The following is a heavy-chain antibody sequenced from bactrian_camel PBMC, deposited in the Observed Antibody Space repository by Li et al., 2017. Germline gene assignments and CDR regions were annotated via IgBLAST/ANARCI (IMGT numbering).Heavy chain of an antibody. CDR3: VRDPFSSDSLTPRWY. Sequence: VQLVESGGGLVQPGGSLALSCATSGFPFSAWDMAWVRQAPGKRLEWISGIGHDGTKTFYTASLKGRFTISRDNAKNTVYLQMNSLKPEDTAVYKCVRDPFSSDSLTPRWYWGQGTQVTVS. J-gene: IGHJ4*01. V-gene: IGHV3S40*01. CDR2: IGHDGTKT. D-gene: IGHD4*01. CDR1: GFPFSAWD.